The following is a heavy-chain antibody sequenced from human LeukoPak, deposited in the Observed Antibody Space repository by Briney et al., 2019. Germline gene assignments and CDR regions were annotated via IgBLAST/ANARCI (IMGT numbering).Heavy chain of an antibody. CDR2: ISNNDNTI. CDR1: GFTFSSFE. D-gene: IGHD2-21*01. J-gene: IGHJ4*02. V-gene: IGHV3-48*03. CDR3: TTSSYCEKNVCQTYFDF. Sequence: GGSLRLSCAASGFTFSSFEMNWVRQAPGKGLEWVSYISNNDNTIYYADAVKGRFTIARDNAKNSLYLQMSSLKTEDTAVYYCTTSSYCEKNVCQTYFDFWGQGTLVTVSS.